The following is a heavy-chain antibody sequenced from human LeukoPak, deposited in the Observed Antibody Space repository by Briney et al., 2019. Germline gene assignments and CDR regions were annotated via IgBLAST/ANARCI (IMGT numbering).Heavy chain of an antibody. D-gene: IGHD3-10*01. Sequence: SVKVSCKTSGYIFTAHYMHWVRQAPGHRLEWMGWVNANSGDATYAQKFQGRVTMTRDTSISTAYMGLSSLTPDDRVVYYCARSGNWWFDPWGQGTLVTVSS. CDR1: GYIFTAHY. CDR3: ARSGNWWFDP. J-gene: IGHJ5*02. CDR2: VNANSGDA. V-gene: IGHV1-2*02.